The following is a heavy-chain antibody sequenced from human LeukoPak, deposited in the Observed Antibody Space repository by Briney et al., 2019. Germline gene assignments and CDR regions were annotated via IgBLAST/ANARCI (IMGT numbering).Heavy chain of an antibody. CDR1: GFTFSSYA. J-gene: IGHJ4*02. V-gene: IGHV3-30-3*01. CDR2: ISYDGSNK. D-gene: IGHD6-19*01. Sequence: EGSLRLSCAASGFTFSSYAMHWVRQAPGKGLEWVAVISYDGSNKYYADSVKGRFTISRDNSKNTLYLQMNSLRAEDTAVYYCARSGAGYSSGWPFDYWGQGTLVTVSS. CDR3: ARSGAGYSSGWPFDY.